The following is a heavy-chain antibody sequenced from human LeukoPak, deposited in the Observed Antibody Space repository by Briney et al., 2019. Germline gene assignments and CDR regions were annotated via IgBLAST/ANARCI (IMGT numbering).Heavy chain of an antibody. Sequence: GGSLRLSCAASGFIFEDFAMSWVRQVPGKGLEWVSSIHGVGGKTIYEDSVKGRFTISRDNAKNSLYLQMNSLRGEDTGLYFCGRSPRGSRGWHLRDYYFYMDVWGKGTAVTVSS. D-gene: IGHD6-19*01. J-gene: IGHJ6*03. CDR1: GFIFEDFA. V-gene: IGHV3-20*04. CDR2: IHGVGGKT. CDR3: GRSPRGSRGWHLRDYYFYMDV.